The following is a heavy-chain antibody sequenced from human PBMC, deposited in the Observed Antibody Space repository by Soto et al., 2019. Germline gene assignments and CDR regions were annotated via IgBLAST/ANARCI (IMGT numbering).Heavy chain of an antibody. CDR2: IYYSGST. CDR1: GGSISSYY. D-gene: IGHD3-3*01. Sequence: SETLSLTCTVSGGSISSYYWSWIRQPPGKGLEWIGYIYYSGSTNYNPSLKSRVTISVDTSKKQFSLKLSSVNAADTAVYYCARFTYYDFWSGYGNYYYYGMDVWGQGTTVTVS. J-gene: IGHJ6*01. CDR3: ARFTYYDFWSGYGNYYYYGMDV. V-gene: IGHV4-59*01.